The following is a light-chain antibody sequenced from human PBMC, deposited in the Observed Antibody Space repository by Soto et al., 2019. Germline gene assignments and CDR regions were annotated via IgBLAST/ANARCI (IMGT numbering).Light chain of an antibody. CDR3: QHYGSSVT. V-gene: IGKV3-20*01. J-gene: IGKJ4*01. CDR2: GTG. Sequence: EIVLTQSPGTLSLSPGERATLSCRASEGVSSHYVGWYQQRRGQAPRLLNYGTGKRAAGIPDRFSGDWAGTDSTLTITRLDPEDVAVYYCQHYGSSVTFGGGTKVEIK. CDR1: EGVSSHY.